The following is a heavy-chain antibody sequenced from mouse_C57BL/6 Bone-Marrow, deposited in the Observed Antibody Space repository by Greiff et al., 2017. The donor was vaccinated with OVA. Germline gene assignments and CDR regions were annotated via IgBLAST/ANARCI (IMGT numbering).Heavy chain of an antibody. Sequence: QVQLKESGAELARPGASVKLSCKASGYTFTSYGISWVKQRTGQGLEWIGEIYPRSGNTYYNEKFKGKATLTADKSSSTAYMELRSLTSEDSAVYFCARGFTTVEAYYFDYWGQGTTLTVSS. V-gene: IGHV1-81*01. CDR1: GYTFTSYG. CDR3: ARGFTTVEAYYFDY. D-gene: IGHD1-1*01. J-gene: IGHJ2*01. CDR2: IYPRSGNT.